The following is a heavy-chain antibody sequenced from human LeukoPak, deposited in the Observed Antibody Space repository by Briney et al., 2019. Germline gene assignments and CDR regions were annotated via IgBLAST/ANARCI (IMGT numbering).Heavy chain of an antibody. J-gene: IGHJ4*02. D-gene: IGHD6-19*01. Sequence: GESLRLSCAASGFTFSSYGMHWVRQAPGKGLEWVAFIRYDGSNKYYADSVKGRFTISRDNSKNTLYLQMNSLRAEDTAVYYCAKARSDIAVATFDYWGQGTLVTVSS. CDR2: IRYDGSNK. CDR3: AKARSDIAVATFDY. CDR1: GFTFSSYG. V-gene: IGHV3-30*02.